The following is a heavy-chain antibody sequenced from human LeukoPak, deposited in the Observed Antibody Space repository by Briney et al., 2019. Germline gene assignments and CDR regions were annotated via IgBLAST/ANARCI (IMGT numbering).Heavy chain of an antibody. D-gene: IGHD5-12*01. CDR2: MNPNSGNT. V-gene: IGHV1-8*01. Sequence: ASVKVSCKASGYTFTSYDINWVRQATGQGLEWMGWMNPNSGNTGYALKFQGRVTMTRNTSISTAYMELSSLRSEDTAVYYCARSIVATYWFDPWGQGTLVTVSS. CDR3: ARSIVATYWFDP. CDR1: GYTFTSYD. J-gene: IGHJ5*02.